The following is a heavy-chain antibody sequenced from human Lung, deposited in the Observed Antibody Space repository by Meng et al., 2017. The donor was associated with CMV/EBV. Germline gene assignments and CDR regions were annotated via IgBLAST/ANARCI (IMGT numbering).Heavy chain of an antibody. V-gene: IGHV4-4*02. D-gene: IGHD3-10*01. CDR3: LRRSGGSV. CDR1: GDSITNHNW. Sequence: QGRFRESGQALVKPSETLALTCAVSGDSITNHNWWAWVRQPPGKGLEWIGEIPHRGSSAYNPSLKSRVSMSIDKSKNQFSLKLTSVTAADTAVYHCLRRSGGSVWGQGTLVTVSS. CDR2: IPHRGSS. J-gene: IGHJ1*01.